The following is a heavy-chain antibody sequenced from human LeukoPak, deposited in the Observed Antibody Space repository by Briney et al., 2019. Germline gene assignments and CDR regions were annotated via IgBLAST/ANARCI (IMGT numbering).Heavy chain of an antibody. CDR3: ARGVARYYYGSGSYSPYYFDY. V-gene: IGHV4-39*01. D-gene: IGHD3-10*01. CDR2: IYYSGST. Sequence: SETLSLTCTVSGGSISSSSYYWGWIRQPPGKGLEWIGSIYYSGSTYYNPSLKSRVTISVDTSKNQFSLKLSSVTAADTAVYYCARGVARYYYGSGSYSPYYFDYWGQGTLVTASS. CDR1: GGSISSSSYY. J-gene: IGHJ4*02.